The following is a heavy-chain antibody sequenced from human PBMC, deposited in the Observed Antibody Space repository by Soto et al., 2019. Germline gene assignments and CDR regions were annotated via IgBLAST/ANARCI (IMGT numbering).Heavy chain of an antibody. CDR1: GGSISSYY. CDR2: IYYSGST. Sequence: SETLSLTCTVSGGSISSYYWSWIRQPPGKGLEWIGYIYYSGSTNYNPSLRSRVTISADTSKNQFSLKLRSVTAADTAVYYCARRVYYGDYDAFDIWGQGTMVTVSS. J-gene: IGHJ3*02. V-gene: IGHV4-59*01. CDR3: ARRVYYGDYDAFDI. D-gene: IGHD4-17*01.